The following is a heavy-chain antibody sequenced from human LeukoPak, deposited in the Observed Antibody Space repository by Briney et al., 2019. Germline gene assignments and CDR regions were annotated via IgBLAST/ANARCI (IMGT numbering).Heavy chain of an antibody. CDR3: ARDSGGDPVDY. Sequence: GGSLRLSCAASGFTFDDYAMHWVRQAPGKGLEWVSGISWNSGSIGYADSVKGRFTISRDNAKNSLYLQINSLRAEDTAVYYCARDSGGDPVDYWGQGTLVTVSS. V-gene: IGHV3-9*01. D-gene: IGHD3-10*01. J-gene: IGHJ4*02. CDR1: GFTFDDYA. CDR2: ISWNSGSI.